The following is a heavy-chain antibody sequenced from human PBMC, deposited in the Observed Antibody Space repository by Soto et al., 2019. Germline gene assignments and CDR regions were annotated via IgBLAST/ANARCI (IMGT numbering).Heavy chain of an antibody. D-gene: IGHD2-2*01. V-gene: IGHV3-23*01. CDR1: GFTFISYA. Sequence: GGSLRLSCAASGFTFISYAMSWVRQAPGKGLDWVSGISGSGYNTYYADSVKGRFTISRDNSKNTLYLQMNSLRAEDTAVYFCAKAPSPAMKASYFYYYMDVWGKGTTVTVSS. CDR3: AKAPSPAMKASYFYYYMDV. J-gene: IGHJ6*03. CDR2: ISGSGYNT.